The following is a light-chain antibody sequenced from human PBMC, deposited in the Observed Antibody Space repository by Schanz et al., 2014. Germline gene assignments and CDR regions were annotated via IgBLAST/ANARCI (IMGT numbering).Light chain of an antibody. CDR1: SSNIGSNT. V-gene: IGLV1-47*02. Sequence: QSVLTQPPPASGTPGQRVTISCSGGSSNIGSNTVDWYQQLPGTAPKLLIYSSNQRPSGVPDRFSGSKSGTSASLAISGLRSEDEADYYCAVWDDSLSAWVFGGGTKLTVL. J-gene: IGLJ3*02. CDR2: SSN. CDR3: AVWDDSLSAWV.